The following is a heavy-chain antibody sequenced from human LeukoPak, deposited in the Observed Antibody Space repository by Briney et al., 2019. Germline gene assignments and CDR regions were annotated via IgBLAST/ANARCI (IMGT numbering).Heavy chain of an antibody. J-gene: IGHJ5*02. CDR2: INPNSGGT. V-gene: IGHV1-2*02. CDR3: ARSLGYYDSSGYYYEWNWFDP. CDR1: GYTFTGYY. D-gene: IGHD3-22*01. Sequence: LVASVKVSCKASGYTFTGYYMHWVRQAPGQGLEWMGWINPNSGGTNYAQKFQGRVTMTRDTSISTAYMELSRLRSDDTAVYYCARSLGYYDSSGYYYEWNWFDPWGQGTLVTVSS.